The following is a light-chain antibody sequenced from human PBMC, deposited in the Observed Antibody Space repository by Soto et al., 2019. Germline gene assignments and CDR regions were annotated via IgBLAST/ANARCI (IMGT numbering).Light chain of an antibody. CDR2: DAT. Sequence: DIQMTQSPSTLSASVGDRVTITCRASQTISSSLAWYQHKPGKAPKLLIFDATTLQAGVPSRFSGSGFGTEFPLPITGLQPDDFATYYCQQHNDYTPVTFGQGTKLEIK. J-gene: IGKJ2*01. V-gene: IGKV1-5*01. CDR3: QQHNDYTPVT. CDR1: QTISSS.